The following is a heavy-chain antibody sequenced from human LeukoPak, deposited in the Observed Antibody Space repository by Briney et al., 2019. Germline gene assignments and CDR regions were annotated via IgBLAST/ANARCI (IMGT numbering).Heavy chain of an antibody. CDR3: ARDRPSGYVDAFDI. D-gene: IGHD5-12*01. V-gene: IGHV4-59*13. CDR1: GGSISTYY. Sequence: SETLSLTCTVSGGSISTYYWSWIRQPPGRGLEWIGYIYNSGYTNYNPSLKSRVTISVDTSKNQFSLRLSSVTAADTAVYYCARDRPSGYVDAFDIWGQGTMVTVSS. CDR2: IYNSGYT. J-gene: IGHJ3*02.